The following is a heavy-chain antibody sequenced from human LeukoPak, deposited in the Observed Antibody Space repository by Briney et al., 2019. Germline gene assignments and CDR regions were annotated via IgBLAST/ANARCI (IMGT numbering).Heavy chain of an antibody. J-gene: IGHJ4*02. V-gene: IGHV3-23*01. CDR2: IRDSDSGT. Sequence: GGSLRLSCAASGFTFSRYGISWVRQAPGKGLEWVADIRDSDSGTWYADSVKGRFTISRDNSKNTLYLQMNNLRAEDTAVYYCAKKGSYDSSRHYGVFDYWGQGTLVTVSS. CDR1: GFTFSRYG. D-gene: IGHD3-22*01. CDR3: AKKGSYDSSRHYGVFDY.